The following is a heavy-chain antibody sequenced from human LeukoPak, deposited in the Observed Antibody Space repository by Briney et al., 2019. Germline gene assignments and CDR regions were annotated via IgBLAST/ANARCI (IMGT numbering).Heavy chain of an antibody. D-gene: IGHD3-22*01. J-gene: IGHJ4*02. V-gene: IGHV4-59*01. CDR1: GGSISSYY. CDR3: ARANDNAPLGFDY. CDR2: IYYSGST. Sequence: PSETLTLTCTGSGGSISSYYWSWIRQPPGKGLEWIGYIYYSGSTNYNPSLKSRVTISVDTSKNQFSLKLSSVTAADTAVYYCARANDNAPLGFDYWGQGTLVTVSS.